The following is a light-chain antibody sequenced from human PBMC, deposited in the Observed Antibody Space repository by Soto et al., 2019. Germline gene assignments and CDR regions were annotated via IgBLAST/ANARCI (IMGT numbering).Light chain of an antibody. V-gene: IGLV2-14*01. CDR1: SSDVGGFNY. CDR3: RAYTSDTRHLI. Sequence: QSVLTQPASVSGSPGQSVTISCTGTSSDVGGFNYVSWYQQHPGKVPKLVIYDVNDRPSGVSDRFSGSKSGNTASLTISGLQAEDEADYFCRAYTSDTRHLIFGGGTKLTVL. CDR2: DVN. J-gene: IGLJ2*01.